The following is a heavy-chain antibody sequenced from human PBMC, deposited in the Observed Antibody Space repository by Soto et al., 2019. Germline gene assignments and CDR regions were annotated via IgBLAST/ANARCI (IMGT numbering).Heavy chain of an antibody. J-gene: IGHJ5*02. CDR2: IYWDDRK. D-gene: IGHD3-10*01. CDR3: AQRRGGFGELLS. V-gene: IGHV2-5*02. Sequence: QITLKESGPTLVKPTQTLTLTCTFSGFSLSTSGVGVSWIRQPPGKALEWLAIIYWDDRKLYSPSLKSGLTNTKDTSKNQVVLKKTNMGPVETAQKYRAQRRGGFGELLSWGQGTLVTVSS. CDR1: GFSLSTSGVG.